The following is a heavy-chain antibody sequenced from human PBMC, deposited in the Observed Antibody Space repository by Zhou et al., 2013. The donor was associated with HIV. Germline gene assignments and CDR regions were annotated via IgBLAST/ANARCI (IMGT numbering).Heavy chain of an antibody. D-gene: IGHD3-16*01. CDR3: ARDQGPGRGKGLDY. V-gene: IGHV1-2*02. J-gene: IGHJ4*02. CDR2: INPNNGGT. CDR1: GYTFTDYY. Sequence: QVQLVQSGAEVRKPGASVRVSCKTSGYTFTDYYINWVRQAPGQGLEWMGWINPNNGGTSYAQKFQDRATITRDTSTSVVYLGLIGLRSADTAVYFCARDQGPGRGKGLDYWGRGSLVTVSS.